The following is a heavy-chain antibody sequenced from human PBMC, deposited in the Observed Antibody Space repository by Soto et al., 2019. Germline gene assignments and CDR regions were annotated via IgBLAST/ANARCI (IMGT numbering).Heavy chain of an antibody. J-gene: IGHJ6*02. CDR1: GASVSSSSYY. D-gene: IGHD1-7*01. CDR3: ARLNAGTTYYYYGMDV. V-gene: IGHV4-39*01. CDR2: IYYSGST. Sequence: SETLSLTCTVSGASVSSSSYYWGWIRQPPGKGLEWIGSIYYSGSTYYNPSLKSRVTISVDTSKNQFSLKLSSVTAADTAVYYCARLNAGTTYYYYGMDVWGQGTTVTLSS.